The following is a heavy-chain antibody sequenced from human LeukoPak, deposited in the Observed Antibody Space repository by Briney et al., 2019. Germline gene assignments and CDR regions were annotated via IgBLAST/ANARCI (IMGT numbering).Heavy chain of an antibody. D-gene: IGHD3-10*01. J-gene: IGHJ4*02. V-gene: IGHV3-7*01. CDR3: VRGVADSYGQFDN. Sequence: GGSLRLSCAASGFTFSSLMSWVRQAPGKGLEWVANIKQDGSEKYYVDSVKGRFTISRDNAKNSLYLQMNSLRAEDTAVYYCVRGVADSYGQFDNWGQGTLVTVSS. CDR2: IKQDGSEK. CDR1: GFTFSSL.